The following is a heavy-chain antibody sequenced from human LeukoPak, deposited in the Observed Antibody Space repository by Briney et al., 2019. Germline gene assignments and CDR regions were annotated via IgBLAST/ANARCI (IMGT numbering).Heavy chain of an antibody. CDR3: ARDRGSSWPGGFDY. V-gene: IGHV3-21*01. D-gene: IGHD6-13*01. CDR2: ISSGSSYI. J-gene: IGHJ4*02. CDR1: GFTFSSYS. Sequence: PGGSLRLSCAASGFTFSSYSMNWVRQAPGKGLEWVSSISSGSSYIYYADSVKGRFTISRDNAKNSLYLQMNSLRAEDTAVYYCARDRGSSWPGGFDYWGQGTLVTVSS.